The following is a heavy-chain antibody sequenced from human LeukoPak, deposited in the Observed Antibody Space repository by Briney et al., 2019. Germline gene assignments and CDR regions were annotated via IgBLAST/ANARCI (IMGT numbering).Heavy chain of an antibody. CDR3: ARRSSSWDYFDY. D-gene: IGHD6-13*01. V-gene: IGHV3-7*03. CDR2: IKQDGSEK. J-gene: IGHJ4*02. Sequence: PGGSLRLSCAASGFTFSSYPMSWVRQAPGKGLEWVANIKQDGSEKYYVDSVKGRFTISRDNAKNSLYLQMNSLRAEDTAVYYCARRSSSWDYFDYWGQGTLVTVSS. CDR1: GFTFSSYP.